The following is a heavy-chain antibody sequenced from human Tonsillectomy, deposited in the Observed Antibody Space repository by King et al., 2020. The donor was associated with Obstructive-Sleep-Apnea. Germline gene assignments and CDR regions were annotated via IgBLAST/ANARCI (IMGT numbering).Heavy chain of an antibody. J-gene: IGHJ4*02. V-gene: IGHV3-9*01. CDR3: AKSYSSGWYVPFDY. D-gene: IGHD6-19*01. Sequence: VQLVESGGGLVQPGRSQRLSCAASGFTFDDYGMHWVRQAPGKGLEWVSGISWNSGSIGYTDSVKGRFTISRDNAKNSLYMQMNSLRGEDTALYYCAKSYSSGWYVPFDYWGQGTLVTVSS. CDR2: ISWNSGSI. CDR1: GFTFDDYG.